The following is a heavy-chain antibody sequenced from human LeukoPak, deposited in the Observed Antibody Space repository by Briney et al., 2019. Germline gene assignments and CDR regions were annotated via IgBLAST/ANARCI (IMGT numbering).Heavy chain of an antibody. Sequence: GGSLRLSCAASGFTFSNYGMPWVRQAPGKGLEWVAVISYDGSNKSYADSVKGRFTISRDNSKNTLYLQMNSLRAEDTAVYYCAKGRVDSGYDSPNDYWGQGTLVTVSS. CDR2: ISYDGSNK. CDR1: GFTFSNYG. D-gene: IGHD5-12*01. J-gene: IGHJ4*02. CDR3: AKGRVDSGYDSPNDY. V-gene: IGHV3-30*18.